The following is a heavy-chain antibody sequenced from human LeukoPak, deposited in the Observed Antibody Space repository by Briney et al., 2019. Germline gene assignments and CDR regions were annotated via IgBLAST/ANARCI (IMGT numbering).Heavy chain of an antibody. CDR2: IYSGGST. J-gene: IGHJ4*02. D-gene: IGHD3-22*01. CDR3: ARDPDYYDSMAR. CDR1: GFTVSSNY. Sequence: PGGSLRLSCAASGFTVSSNYMSWVRQAPGKGLEWVSVIYSGGSTYYADSVKGRFTISRDNSKNTLYLQMNSLRAEDTAVYYCARDPDYYDSMARWGQGTLVTVSS. V-gene: IGHV3-53*01.